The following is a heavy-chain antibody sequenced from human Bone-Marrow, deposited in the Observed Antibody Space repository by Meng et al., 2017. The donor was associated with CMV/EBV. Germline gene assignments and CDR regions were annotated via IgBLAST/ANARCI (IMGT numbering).Heavy chain of an antibody. J-gene: IGHJ3*02. D-gene: IGHD2-2*01. CDR1: GFTFDDYA. V-gene: IGHV3-9*01. CDR3: AKGEVVPAAARNAFEI. CDR2: ISWNSGSI. Sequence: GGSLRLSCAASGFTFDDYAMHWVRQAPGKGLEWVSGISWNSGSIGYADSVKGRFTISRDNAKNSLYLQMNSLRAEDTALYYCAKGEVVPAAARNAFEIWGQGTMVTVSS.